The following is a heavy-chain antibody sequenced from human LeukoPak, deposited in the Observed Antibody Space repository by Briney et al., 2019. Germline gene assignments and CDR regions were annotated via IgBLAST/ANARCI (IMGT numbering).Heavy chain of an antibody. CDR3: AGVEGHGGRKIDY. J-gene: IGHJ4*02. D-gene: IGHD1-14*01. CDR1: GGSIRSSNW. Sequence: SETLSLTCAVSGGSIRSSNWWSWVRQPPGKGLEWIGEIYHSGSTNYNPSLKSRVTISVDKSKNQFSLKLSSVTAADTAVYYCAGVEGHGGRKIDYWGQGTLVTVSS. CDR2: IYHSGST. V-gene: IGHV4-4*02.